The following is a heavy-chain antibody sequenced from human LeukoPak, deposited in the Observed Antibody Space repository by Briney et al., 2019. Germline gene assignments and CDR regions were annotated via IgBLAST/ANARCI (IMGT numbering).Heavy chain of an antibody. CDR2: IIPIFGTA. Sequence: SVTVSCKASGGTFSSYAISWVRQAPGQGLEWMGGIIPIFGTANYAQKFQGRVTITADESTSTAYMELSSLRSEDTAVYYCASSIAFGGVIATMGFFFDYWGQGTLVTVSS. J-gene: IGHJ4*02. D-gene: IGHD3-16*02. CDR1: GGTFSSYA. V-gene: IGHV1-69*13. CDR3: ASSIAFGGVIATMGFFFDY.